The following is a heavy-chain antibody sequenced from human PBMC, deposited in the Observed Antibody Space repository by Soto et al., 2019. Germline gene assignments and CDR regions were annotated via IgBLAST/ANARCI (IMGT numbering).Heavy chain of an antibody. D-gene: IGHD5-18*01. CDR2: TYYRSKWYN. V-gene: IGHV6-1*01. J-gene: IGHJ3*02. Sequence: QTLSITCAISGDSVSSNSATWHWIRQSPSRGLEWLGRTYYRSKWYNDYAVSVKSRITINPDTSKNQFSLQLNSVTPEDTAVYYCARDMVQLHAFDIWGPGTMVTVSS. CDR1: GDSVSSNSAT. CDR3: ARDMVQLHAFDI.